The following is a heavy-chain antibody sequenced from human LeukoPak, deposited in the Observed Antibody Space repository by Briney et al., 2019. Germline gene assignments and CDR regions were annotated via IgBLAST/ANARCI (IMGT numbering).Heavy chain of an antibody. CDR3: ARDSGCSSTSCYTGGDY. V-gene: IGHV3-21*01. J-gene: IGHJ4*02. D-gene: IGHD2-2*02. CDR2: ISSSSSYI. Sequence: GGSLRLSCAASGFTFSSYSMNWVRQAPGKGLEWVSSISSSSSYIYYADSVKGRFTISRDNAKNSLYLQMNSLRAEDTAVYYCARDSGCSSTSCYTGGDYWGQGTLVTVSS. CDR1: GFTFSSYS.